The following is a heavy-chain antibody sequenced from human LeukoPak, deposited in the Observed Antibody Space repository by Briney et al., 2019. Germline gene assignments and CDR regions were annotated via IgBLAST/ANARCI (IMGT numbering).Heavy chain of an antibody. D-gene: IGHD5-12*01. J-gene: IGHJ4*02. Sequence: PGGSLRLSCAASGFTFSNYCMTWVRQAPGKGLEWVAQINQDGSEEHYMDSVKARFTISRDNAKNSLSLQMNSLRAEDTAVYYCVRDGGVSGYDLLDYWGQGTLVTVSS. CDR3: VRDGGVSGYDLLDY. CDR2: INQDGSEE. V-gene: IGHV3-7*01. CDR1: GFTFSNYC.